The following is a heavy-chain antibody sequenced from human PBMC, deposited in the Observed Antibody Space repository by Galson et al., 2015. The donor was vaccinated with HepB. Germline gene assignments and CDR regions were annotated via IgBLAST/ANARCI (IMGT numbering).Heavy chain of an antibody. Sequence: SLRLSCAASGFTFSNYAMYWVRQAPGKGLECVAVTSYDGSNKFYADSVKGRFTIPRDNSKNTLYLQMNSLRAEDTAVYYCARARQGVAAVYFDYWGQGTLVTVSS. D-gene: IGHD6-13*01. CDR2: TSYDGSNK. V-gene: IGHV3-30-3*01. CDR1: GFTFSNYA. J-gene: IGHJ4*02. CDR3: ARARQGVAAVYFDY.